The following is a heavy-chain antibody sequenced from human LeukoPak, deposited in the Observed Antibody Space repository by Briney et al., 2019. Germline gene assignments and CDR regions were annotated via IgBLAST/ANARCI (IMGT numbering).Heavy chain of an antibody. CDR1: GYSISSGYY. CDR3: ARVYVEYQLRVFDY. J-gene: IGHJ4*02. CDR2: IYHSGST. V-gene: IGHV4-38-2*02. Sequence: SETLSLXCTVSGYSISSGYYWGWIRQPPGKGLEWIESIYHSGSTYYNPSLKSRVTISVDTSKNQFSLKLSSVTAADTAVYYCARVYVEYQLRVFDYWGQGTLVTVSS. D-gene: IGHD2-2*01.